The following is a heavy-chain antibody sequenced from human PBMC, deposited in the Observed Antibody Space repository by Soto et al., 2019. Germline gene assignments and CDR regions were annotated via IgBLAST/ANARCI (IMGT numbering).Heavy chain of an antibody. CDR2: ITSDGDST. J-gene: IGHJ4*01. Sequence: GGSLRLSCSVSGFTFSNYAMHWVRQAPGKGLEYVSGITSDGDSTWHADSVKDGFTISRDNSKNTLFLQMSSLRVEDTAIYFCVKGNQLLRYYFEFWGPGTLVTVSS. D-gene: IGHD2-15*01. V-gene: IGHV3-64D*06. CDR3: VKGNQLLRYYFEF. CDR1: GFTFSNYA.